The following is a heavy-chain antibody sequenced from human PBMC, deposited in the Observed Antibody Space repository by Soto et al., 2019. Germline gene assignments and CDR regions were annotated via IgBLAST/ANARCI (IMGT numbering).Heavy chain of an antibody. CDR1: GFTFSGSA. J-gene: IGHJ6*03. Sequence: EVYLVESGGGLVQPGGSLKVSCAASGFTFSGSAMHWVRQASGKGLEWVGRIRSKANNYATAYAASVKGRFTISRDDSKNTTYLQMNRLITEYTAVYYCTRGGGSSASSDYYLDAWVKGTTVTVSS. V-gene: IGHV3-73*01. CDR3: TRGGGSSASSDYYLDA. CDR2: IRSKANNYAT. D-gene: IGHD3-16*01.